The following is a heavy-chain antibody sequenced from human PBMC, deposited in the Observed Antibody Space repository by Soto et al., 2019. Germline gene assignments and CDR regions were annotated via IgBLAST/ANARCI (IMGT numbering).Heavy chain of an antibody. CDR2: ISGSGGST. Sequence: GGSLRLSCAASGFTFSSYAMSWVRQAPGKGLEWVSAISGSGGSTYYADSVKGRFTISRDNSKNTLYLQMNSLRAEDTAVYYCAKENYYDSSALELGNWFDPWGQGTLVTVSS. CDR3: AKENYYDSSALELGNWFDP. J-gene: IGHJ5*02. CDR1: GFTFSSYA. V-gene: IGHV3-23*01. D-gene: IGHD3-22*01.